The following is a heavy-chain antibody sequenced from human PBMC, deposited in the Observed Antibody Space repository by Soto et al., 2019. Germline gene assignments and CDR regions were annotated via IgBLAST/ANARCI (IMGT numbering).Heavy chain of an antibody. CDR3: VRDDIGVGIDY. V-gene: IGHV3-74*01. J-gene: IGHJ4*02. Sequence: EVQLVESGGGLVQPGGSLRLSCAASGFTFSSYWMHWVRQAPGKGLMWVSHINSDGSNTTYADSVKGRFTISRDNAKNTLYLQMNSLRAEDTAVYYCVRDDIGVGIDYWGLGTLVTVSS. D-gene: IGHD1-26*01. CDR1: GFTFSSYW. CDR2: INSDGSNT.